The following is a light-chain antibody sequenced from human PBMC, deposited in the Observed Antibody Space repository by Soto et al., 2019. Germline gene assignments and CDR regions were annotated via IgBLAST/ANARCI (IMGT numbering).Light chain of an antibody. V-gene: IGLV2-8*01. CDR1: SSDVGGYNF. CDR2: EVS. J-gene: IGLJ3*02. CDR3: SSYAGGIKWV. Sequence: QSVLTQPPSASGSPGQSVTISCTGTSSDVGGYNFVSWYQQHPGKAPKFRIYEVSKRPSGVPDRSSGSKSGNTASLTVSGLQAEDEGDYYCSSYAGGIKWVFGGGTKLTVL.